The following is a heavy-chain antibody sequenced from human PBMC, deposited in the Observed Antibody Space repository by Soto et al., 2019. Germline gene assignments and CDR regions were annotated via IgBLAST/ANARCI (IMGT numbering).Heavy chain of an antibody. V-gene: IGHV3-23*01. CDR1: GFTFNNYA. CDR2: ISATGGST. J-gene: IGHJ4*02. Sequence: PGGSLRLSCAASGFTFNNYAMNWVRQAPGKGLEWVATISATGGSTYYADSVKGRFTISRDNSKNTLYLQMNGLRVEDTAVYYCAIGRLAGNFDYCGQRPQAPVSS. D-gene: IGHD6-6*01. CDR3: AIGRLAGNFDY.